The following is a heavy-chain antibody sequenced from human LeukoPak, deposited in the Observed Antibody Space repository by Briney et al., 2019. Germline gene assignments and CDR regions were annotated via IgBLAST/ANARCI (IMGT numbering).Heavy chain of an antibody. J-gene: IGHJ4*02. CDR3: AAEPATIFGVVRIRDY. Sequence: TTGGSLRLSCAASGFTFSSYSMNWVRQAPGKGLEWVSSISSSSSYIYYADTVKGRFTISRDNAKNSLYLQMNSLRAEDTAVYYCAAEPATIFGVVRIRDYWGQGTLVTVSS. D-gene: IGHD3-3*01. CDR2: ISSSSSYI. V-gene: IGHV3-21*01. CDR1: GFTFSSYS.